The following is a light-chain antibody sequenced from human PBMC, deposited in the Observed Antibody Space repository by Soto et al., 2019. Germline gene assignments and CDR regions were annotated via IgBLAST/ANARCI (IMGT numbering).Light chain of an antibody. J-gene: IGKJ1*01. CDR1: QSVSSSY. Sequence: EIVLTQSPGTLSLSPGVRANLSCRDSQSVSSSYLAWYQQKPGQAPRLLIYGASSRATGIPDRFSGSGSGTDFTLTISRLEPEDFAVYYCQQYGSSPGTFGQGTKVEIK. V-gene: IGKV3-20*01. CDR2: GAS. CDR3: QQYGSSPGT.